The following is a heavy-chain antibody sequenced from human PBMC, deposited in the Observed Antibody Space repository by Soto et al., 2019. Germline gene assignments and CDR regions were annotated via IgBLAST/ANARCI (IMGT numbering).Heavy chain of an antibody. CDR1: GFIFTTYA. J-gene: IGHJ3*02. CDR3: AHPRGYGVFDAVDI. CDR2: ISSSGEST. V-gene: IGHV3-23*01. D-gene: IGHD4-17*01. Sequence: LRLSCATSGFIFTTYAMNWVRQAPGKGLEWVSAISSSGESTFYAESVRGRFTISRDNSLNTLYLQMRSLRPEDTAVYYCAHPRGYGVFDAVDIWGQGTMVTVSS.